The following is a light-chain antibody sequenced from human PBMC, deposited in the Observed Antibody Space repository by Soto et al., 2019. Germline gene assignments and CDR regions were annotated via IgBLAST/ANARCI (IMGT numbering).Light chain of an antibody. CDR2: STS. CDR3: LLFYGDAWV. Sequence: QAVVTQEPSLTVSPGGTVTLTCASSTGAVTSGYYPNWFQQKAGQAPRVLIYSTSNKHSCTPARFSGSLLGGKAALTLSGVQPEDEAEYYCLLFYGDAWVFGGGTKLTVL. V-gene: IGLV7-43*01. J-gene: IGLJ3*02. CDR1: TGAVTSGYY.